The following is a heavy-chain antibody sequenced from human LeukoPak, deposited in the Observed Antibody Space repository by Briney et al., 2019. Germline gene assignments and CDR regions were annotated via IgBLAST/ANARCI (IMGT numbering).Heavy chain of an antibody. CDR3: APQQTYSPYNWFDP. J-gene: IGHJ5*02. CDR1: GFTVSTNY. CDR2: IYKAGDP. Sequence: GGSLRLSCAASGFTVSTNYMTWVRQAPGKGLEWVSVIYKAGDPYNADSVMGRFTISRDNAKNTLYLQMNSLRAEDTAVYYCAPQQTYSPYNWFDPWGQGTLVTVSS. V-gene: IGHV3-53*01. D-gene: IGHD5-12*01.